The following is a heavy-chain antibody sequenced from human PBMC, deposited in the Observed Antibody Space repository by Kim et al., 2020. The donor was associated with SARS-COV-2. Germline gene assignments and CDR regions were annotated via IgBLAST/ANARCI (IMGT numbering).Heavy chain of an antibody. V-gene: IGHV5-51*01. J-gene: IGHJ6*02. D-gene: IGHD6-19*01. CDR3: ARQPEWLGYYYYGMDV. CDR2: IYPGDSDT. CDR1: GYSFTSYW. Sequence: GESLKISCKGSGYSFTSYWIGWVRQMPGKGLEWMGIIYPGDSDTRYSPSFQGQVTISADKSISTAYLQWSSLKASDTARYYCARQPEWLGYYYYGMDVWGQGTTVTVSS.